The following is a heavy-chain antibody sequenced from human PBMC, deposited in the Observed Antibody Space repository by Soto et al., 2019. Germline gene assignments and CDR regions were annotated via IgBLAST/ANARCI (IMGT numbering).Heavy chain of an antibody. CDR2: ISSSGSST. CDR1: GFTFSSFA. CDR3: AKTRDGYYDTFAI. V-gene: IGHV3-23*01. Sequence: EVQLLESGGDLVQPGGSLRLSCAASGFTFSSFAMSWVRQAPGKGLEWVSTISSSGSSTYNADSVKGRFTISRENSKTTLFLQMNSLRVEDTALYYCAKTRDGYYDTFAIWGQGTMVTVSS. D-gene: IGHD1-26*01. J-gene: IGHJ3*02.